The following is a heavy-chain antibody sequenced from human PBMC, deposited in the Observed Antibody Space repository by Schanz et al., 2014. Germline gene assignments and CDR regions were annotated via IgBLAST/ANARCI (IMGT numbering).Heavy chain of an antibody. V-gene: IGHV3-33*03. CDR3: ARIGGSVFDY. CDR1: GFTFSSYG. Sequence: QVRLVESGGGVVQPGGSLRLSCAASGFTFSSYGMHWVRQAPGKGLEWVAVIWYDGSNKYYADSVKGRFTISRDNSKNSLYLQMNSLRAEDTAVYYCARIGGSVFDYWAQGTLVTVSS. J-gene: IGHJ4*02. CDR2: IWYDGSNK. D-gene: IGHD3-10*01.